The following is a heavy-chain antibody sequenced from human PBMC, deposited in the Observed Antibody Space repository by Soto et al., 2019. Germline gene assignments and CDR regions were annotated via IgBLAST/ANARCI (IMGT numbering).Heavy chain of an antibody. CDR2: VYYNGHT. CDR1: GGSISTYY. Sequence: SETLSLTCTVSGGSISTYYWSWIRQPPGKGLEWIGYVYYNGHTDYNPSLQSRVTIAVDTSKNHFSLKLTSVTAADTAVYYCARVQSSDYDRAFDCWGQGTLVTVSS. J-gene: IGHJ4*02. D-gene: IGHD3-16*01. CDR3: ARVQSSDYDRAFDC. V-gene: IGHV4-59*08.